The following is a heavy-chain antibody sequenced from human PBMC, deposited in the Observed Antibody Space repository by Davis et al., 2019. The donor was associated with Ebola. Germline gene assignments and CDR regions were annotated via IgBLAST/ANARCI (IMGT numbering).Heavy chain of an antibody. CDR1: GFTFSTYA. J-gene: IGHJ3*01. CDR2: ISGSGTST. Sequence: ESLKISCAASGFTFSTYAMSWVRQAPGKGLEWVSAISGSGTSTYYADSVKGRFTISRDNSKNTLHLQMNSLRVEDTAIYYCAKDTSNVWFDVWGQGTMVTVSS. D-gene: IGHD6-19*01. CDR3: AKDTSNVWFDV. V-gene: IGHV3-23*01.